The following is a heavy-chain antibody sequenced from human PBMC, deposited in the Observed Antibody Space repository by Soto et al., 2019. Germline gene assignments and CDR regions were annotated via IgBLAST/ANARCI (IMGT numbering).Heavy chain of an antibody. Sequence: SETLSLTCTVAGGSSISSSHHWGWIRQPPGKGLEWIGSIYYSGSTYYNPSLKSRVTISVDTSKNQFSLKLSSVTAADTAVYYCARERELPTDYYYHGMDVRGQGTTVTVPS. J-gene: IGHJ6*02. CDR2: IYYSGST. V-gene: IGHV4-39*07. D-gene: IGHD1-26*01. CDR1: GGSSISSSHH. CDR3: ARERELPTDYYYHGMDV.